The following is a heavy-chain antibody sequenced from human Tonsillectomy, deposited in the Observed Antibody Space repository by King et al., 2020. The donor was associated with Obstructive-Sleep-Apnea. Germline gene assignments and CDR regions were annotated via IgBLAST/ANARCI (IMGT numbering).Heavy chain of an antibody. CDR2: INVYNGDT. CDR3: ARGRFLEWQGIDN. CDR1: GYTFTSYG. Sequence: QLVQSGAEVKKPGASVKVSCKASGYTFTSYGISWVRQAPGQGLEWMGWINVYNGDTNYAQKFQGRVTTTTDTSTSTAYMELRSLRSDDTAVYYCARGRFLEWQGIDNWGQGTLVTVSS. D-gene: IGHD3-3*01. J-gene: IGHJ4*02. V-gene: IGHV1-18*04.